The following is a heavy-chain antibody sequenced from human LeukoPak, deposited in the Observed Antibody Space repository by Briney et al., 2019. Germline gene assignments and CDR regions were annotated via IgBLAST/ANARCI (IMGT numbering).Heavy chain of an antibody. Sequence: GGSLRLSCAASGFTFNSYTMNWVRQAPGKGLESVSSIRSNSRGINYADSVKGRFTISRDNDKNTVFLEMNSLRAEDTAVYYCARDGASIDDQYYGLDVXGXGTTVTVSS. CDR1: GFTFNSYT. D-gene: IGHD1-1*01. CDR2: IRSNSRGI. CDR3: ARDGASIDDQYYGLDV. J-gene: IGHJ6*04. V-gene: IGHV3-21*06.